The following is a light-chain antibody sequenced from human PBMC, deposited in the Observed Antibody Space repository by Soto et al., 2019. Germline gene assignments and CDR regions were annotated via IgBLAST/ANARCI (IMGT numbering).Light chain of an antibody. CDR2: DES. CDR1: QSVTSY. V-gene: IGKV3-11*01. J-gene: IGKJ2*01. CDR3: QQRSDWPPMYT. Sequence: EIVLTQSPATLSLSPGERATLSCRASQSVTSYLAWYQQKPGQAPRILIYDESNRATGIPARFSGSGSGTDFTLTISSLEPEDFAVYYCQQRSDWPPMYTFGQGTKLEIK.